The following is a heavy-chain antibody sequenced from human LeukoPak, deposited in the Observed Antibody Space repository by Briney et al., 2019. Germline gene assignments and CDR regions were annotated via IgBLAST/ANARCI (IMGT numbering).Heavy chain of an antibody. J-gene: IGHJ3*02. CDR2: IYYSGST. D-gene: IGHD3-3*01. CDR1: GGSISSGGHY. CDR3: ARVPISSTIFGVVIDAFDI. Sequence: PSETLSLTCTVSGGSISSGGHYWSWIRQHPGKGLEWIGYIYYSGSTYYNPSLKSRVTISVDTSKNQFSLKLSSVTAADTAVYYCARVPISSTIFGVVIDAFDIWGQGTMVTVSS. V-gene: IGHV4-31*03.